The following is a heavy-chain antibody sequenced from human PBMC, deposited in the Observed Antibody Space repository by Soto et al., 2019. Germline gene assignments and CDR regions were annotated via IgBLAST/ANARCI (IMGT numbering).Heavy chain of an antibody. CDR1: GFTFSSYG. CDR2: IWYDGSNK. D-gene: IGHD3-3*01. J-gene: IGHJ3*02. V-gene: IGHV3-33*01. CDR3: ARVRRFLEWLGAFDI. Sequence: QVQLVESGGGVVQPGRSLRLSCAASGFTFSSYGMHWVRQAPGKGLEWVAVIWYDGSNKYYADSVKGRFTISRDNSKNTLYLQMNSLRAEDTAVYYCARVRRFLEWLGAFDIWGQGTMVTVSS.